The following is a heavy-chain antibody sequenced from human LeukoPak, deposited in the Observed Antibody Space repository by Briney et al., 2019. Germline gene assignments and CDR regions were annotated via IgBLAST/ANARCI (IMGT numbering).Heavy chain of an antibody. CDR2: ISGSGGST. CDR1: GFTFSSYA. D-gene: IGHD2-15*01. Sequence: SGGSLRLSCAASGFTFSSYAMSWVRQAPGKGLEWASAISGSGGSTYYADSVKGRFTISRDNSKNTLYLQMNSLRAEDTAVYYCAKPEGEVVTPYDAFDIWGQGTMVTVSS. J-gene: IGHJ3*02. CDR3: AKPEGEVVTPYDAFDI. V-gene: IGHV3-23*01.